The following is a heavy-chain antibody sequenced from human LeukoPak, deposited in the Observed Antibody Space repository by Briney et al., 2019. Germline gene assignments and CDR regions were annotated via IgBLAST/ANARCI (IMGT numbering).Heavy chain of an antibody. D-gene: IGHD3-22*01. V-gene: IGHV3-23*01. CDR2: ISGSGGTT. Sequence: HPGGSLRLSCAASGFTFSSYSMNWVRQAPGKGLEWVSGISGSGGTTYYADSVKGRFTISRDNSKNSLSLQVSSLRAEDTAVYYCAKTNGYYSDWGQGTLVTVSS. CDR1: GFTFSSYS. J-gene: IGHJ4*02. CDR3: AKTNGYYSD.